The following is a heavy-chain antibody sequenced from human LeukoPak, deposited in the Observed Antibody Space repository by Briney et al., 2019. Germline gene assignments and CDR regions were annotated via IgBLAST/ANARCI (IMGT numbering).Heavy chain of an antibody. CDR3: ARAVSRLQQLVLDY. D-gene: IGHD6-13*01. V-gene: IGHV1-2*02. J-gene: IGHJ4*02. Sequence: ASVKVSCKASGYTFTGYYKHWVRQAPGQGLEWMGWINPNSGGTNYAQKFQGRVTMTRDTSTSTAYMELSGLRSDDTAVYYCARAVSRLQQLVLDYWGQGTLVTVSS. CDR2: INPNSGGT. CDR1: GYTFTGYY.